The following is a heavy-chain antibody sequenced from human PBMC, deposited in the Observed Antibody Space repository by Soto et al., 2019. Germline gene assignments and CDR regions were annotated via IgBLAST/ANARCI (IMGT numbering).Heavy chain of an antibody. Sequence: GGSLRLSCAASGFTFSSYAMHWVRQAPGKGLEWVAVISYDGSNKYYADSVKGRFTISRDNSKNTLYLQMNSLRAEDTAVYYFASTRSEVLDQYYFDYWGQGTLVTVSS. CDR1: GFTFSSYA. V-gene: IGHV3-30-3*01. D-gene: IGHD1-1*01. CDR3: ASTRSEVLDQYYFDY. J-gene: IGHJ4*02. CDR2: ISYDGSNK.